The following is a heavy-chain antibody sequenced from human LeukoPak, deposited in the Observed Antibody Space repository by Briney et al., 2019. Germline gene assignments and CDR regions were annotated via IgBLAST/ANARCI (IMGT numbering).Heavy chain of an antibody. CDR3: ARNSDWGCSGGTCYNYEGY. CDR1: GFTPRRYS. Sequence: PGGALNLPCFAFGFTPRRYSMNGVGPAPGKGRGGVSFIISSSSYIYYADSVKGRFTISRDNAKNSLYLQMNSLRAEDTAVYYCARNSDWGCSGGTCYNYEGYWGQGTLVTVSS. D-gene: IGHD2-15*01. V-gene: IGHV3-21*01. J-gene: IGHJ4*02. CDR2: IISSSSYI.